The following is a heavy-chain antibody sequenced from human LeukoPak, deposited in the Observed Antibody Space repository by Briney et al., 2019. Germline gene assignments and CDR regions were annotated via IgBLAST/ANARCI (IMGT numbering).Heavy chain of an antibody. J-gene: IGHJ4*02. V-gene: IGHV4-39*07. D-gene: IGHD1-26*01. CDR3: ARSRGGSYGDFDY. CDR2: IYYSGST. CDR1: GGSISSSSYY. Sequence: SETLSLTCTVSGGSISSSSYYWGWIRQPPGMGLEWIGSIYYSGSTYYNPSLKSRVTISVDTSKNQFSLKLSSVTAADTAVYYCARSRGGSYGDFDYWGQGTLVTVSS.